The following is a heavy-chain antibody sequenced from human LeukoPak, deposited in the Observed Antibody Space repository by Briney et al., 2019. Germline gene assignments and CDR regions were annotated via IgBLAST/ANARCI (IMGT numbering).Heavy chain of an antibody. J-gene: IGHJ3*02. D-gene: IGHD3-22*01. V-gene: IGHV3-23*01. Sequence: GGSLRLSCAASGFTFSSYTMTWVRQAPGKGLEWVSLMSGSGGITYYADSVKGRFTISRDSSKNTVYLQMSGLRAEDTAIYYCARDKPYYYDSSADDAFDIWGQGTMVTVSS. CDR2: MSGSGGIT. CDR3: ARDKPYYYDSSADDAFDI. CDR1: GFTFSSYT.